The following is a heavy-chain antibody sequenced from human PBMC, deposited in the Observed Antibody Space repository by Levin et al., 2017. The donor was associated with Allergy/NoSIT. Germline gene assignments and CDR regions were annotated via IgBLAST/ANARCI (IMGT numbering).Heavy chain of an antibody. D-gene: IGHD3-16*01. J-gene: IGHJ6*02. CDR3: AKCYAWGSYAPDGLDV. CDR2: ISFDGNYK. CDR1: GFTFNSYG. Sequence: GESLKISCAASGFTFNSYGMHWVRQAPGKGLEWVAVISFDGNYKYYADSVKDRFTISRDESKNTLYLQMNSLRSDDTAVYYCAKCYAWGSYAPDGLDVWGQGTTVTVSS. V-gene: IGHV3-30*18.